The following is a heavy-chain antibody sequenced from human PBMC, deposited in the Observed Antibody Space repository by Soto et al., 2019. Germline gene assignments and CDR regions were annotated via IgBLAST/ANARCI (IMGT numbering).Heavy chain of an antibody. CDR3: ARNGHSSSWYVGYYYYYYMDV. CDR2: ISAYNGNT. Sequence: ASVKVSCKASGYTFTSYGISWVRQAPGQGLEWMGWISAYNGNTNYAQKLQGRVTMTTDTSTSTAYMELRGLRSDDTAVYYCARNGHSSSWYVGYYYYYYMDVWGKGTTVTVSS. V-gene: IGHV1-18*01. CDR1: GYTFTSYG. J-gene: IGHJ6*03. D-gene: IGHD6-13*01.